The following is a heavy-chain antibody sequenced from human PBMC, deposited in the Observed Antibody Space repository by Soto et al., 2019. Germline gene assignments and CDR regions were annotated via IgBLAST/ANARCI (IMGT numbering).Heavy chain of an antibody. CDR2: IYNGGST. Sequence: PAETLSLTXTVSGGSVSSGSYYWSWIRQPPGKGLEWIGYIYNGGSTNYNPSLKSRVTISVDTSKNQFSLRLSSVTAADTAVYYCARRNYYGSGSYPFDFWGQGTLVTVS. V-gene: IGHV4-61*01. CDR3: ARRNYYGSGSYPFDF. J-gene: IGHJ4*02. D-gene: IGHD3-10*01. CDR1: GGSVSSGSYY.